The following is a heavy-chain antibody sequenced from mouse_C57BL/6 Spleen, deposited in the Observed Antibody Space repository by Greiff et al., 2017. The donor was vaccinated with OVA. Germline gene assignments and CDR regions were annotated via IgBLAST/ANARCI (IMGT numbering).Heavy chain of an antibody. D-gene: IGHD2-3*01. V-gene: IGHV5-4*01. J-gene: IGHJ1*03. Sequence: EVHLVESGGGLVKPGGSLKLSCAASGFTFSSYAMSWVRQTPEKRLEWVATISDGGSYTYYPDNVKGRFTISRDNAKNNLYLQMSHLKSEDTAMYYCARDDERYFDVWGTGTTVTVSS. CDR3: ARDDERYFDV. CDR2: ISDGGSYT. CDR1: GFTFSSYA.